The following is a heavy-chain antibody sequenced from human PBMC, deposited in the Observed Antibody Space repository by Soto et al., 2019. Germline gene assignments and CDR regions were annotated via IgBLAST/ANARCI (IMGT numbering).Heavy chain of an antibody. CDR3: ARVYPSDTRYGYVGNNWFDP. V-gene: IGHV1-46*03. J-gene: IGHJ5*02. CDR2: INPSGGST. D-gene: IGHD5-18*01. CDR1: GYTFTSYY. Sequence: QVQLVQSGDEVKKPGASVKVSCKASGYTFTSYYMHWVRQAPGQGLEWMGIINPSGGSTSYAQKFQGRATMTRDTSTSTVYMELSSLRSEDTAVYYCARVYPSDTRYGYVGNNWFDPWGQGTLVTVSS.